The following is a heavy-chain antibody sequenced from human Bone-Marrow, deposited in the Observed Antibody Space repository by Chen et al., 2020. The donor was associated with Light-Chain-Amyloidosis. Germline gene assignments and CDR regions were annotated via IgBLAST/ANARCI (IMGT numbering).Heavy chain of an antibody. D-gene: IGHD3-22*01. CDR3: ARSYDSSGYLAYYFDY. CDR1: GGPISSYY. J-gene: IGHJ4*02. Sequence: QVQLQESGPGLVKPSETLSITCTVSGGPISSYYWSWIRQPAGKVLEWIGRIYTSGGTNYNPSLKSRVTMSVDTSKNQFSLKLSSVTAADTAVYYCARSYDSSGYLAYYFDYWGQGTLVTVSS. CDR2: IYTSGGT. V-gene: IGHV4-4*07.